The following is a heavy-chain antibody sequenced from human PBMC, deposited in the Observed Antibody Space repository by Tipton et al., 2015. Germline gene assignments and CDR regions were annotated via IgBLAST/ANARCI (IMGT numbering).Heavy chain of an antibody. CDR3: TRGGYDYSPMDY. J-gene: IGHJ4*02. CDR1: GYTFTDYF. V-gene: IGHV1-2*02. Sequence: QSGPEVKKPGASVKVSCKASGYTFTDYFMHWVRQAPGQGLEWMGWINTINGDTNYAQKFQDRVTMTRDTSITIAYMELGSLRSDDTAVYYCTRGGYDYSPMDYWGQGALVIVSS. CDR2: INTINGDT. D-gene: IGHD5-12*01.